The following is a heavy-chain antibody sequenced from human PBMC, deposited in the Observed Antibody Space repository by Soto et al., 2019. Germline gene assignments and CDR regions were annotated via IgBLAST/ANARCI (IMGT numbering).Heavy chain of an antibody. J-gene: IGHJ4*02. Sequence: EVQLVESGGGLVKPGGSLRLSCAASGFTFSSYSMNWVRQAPGKGLEWVSSISSSSSYIYYADSVKGRFTISRDNAKNSLYLQRNSLRAEDTAVYYCARAPYYYDSSAYLGYWGQGTLVTVSS. D-gene: IGHD3-22*01. CDR2: ISSSSSYI. V-gene: IGHV3-21*01. CDR3: ARAPYYYDSSAYLGY. CDR1: GFTFSSYS.